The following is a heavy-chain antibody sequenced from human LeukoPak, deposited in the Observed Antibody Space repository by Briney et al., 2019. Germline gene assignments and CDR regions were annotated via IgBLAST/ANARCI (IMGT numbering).Heavy chain of an antibody. D-gene: IGHD5-12*01. Sequence: PGESLRLSCAASGFTFSSYWMQWVRQAPGKGLVWVSRIDGDGSSTNYADSVKGRFTISRDNAKNTLYLQMNSLRAEDTAVYYCARGYGGYFYYWGQGTLVTVSS. V-gene: IGHV3-74*01. CDR3: ARGYGGYFYY. CDR2: IDGDGSST. J-gene: IGHJ4*02. CDR1: GFTFSSYW.